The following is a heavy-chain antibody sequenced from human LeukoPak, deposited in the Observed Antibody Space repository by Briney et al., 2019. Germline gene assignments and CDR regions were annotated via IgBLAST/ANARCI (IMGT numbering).Heavy chain of an antibody. CDR2: INHSGST. D-gene: IGHD1-26*01. CDR1: GFTASCCG. J-gene: IGHJ4*02. Sequence: GSLRLSCAASGFTASCCGMHWVRQPPGKGLEWIGEINHSGSTNYNPSLKSRVTISVDTSKNQFSLKLSSVTAADTAVYYCARGKRSYSLWGQGTLVTVSS. V-gene: IGHV4-34*01. CDR3: ARGKRSYSL.